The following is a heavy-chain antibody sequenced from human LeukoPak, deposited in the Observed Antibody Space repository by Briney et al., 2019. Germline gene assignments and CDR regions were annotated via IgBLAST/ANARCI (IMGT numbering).Heavy chain of an antibody. V-gene: IGHV4-39*01. D-gene: IGHD1-26*01. CDR1: GGSISSYY. CDR2: IYYSGST. J-gene: IGHJ4*02. Sequence: SETLSLACTVSGGSISSYYWGWIRQPPGKGLEWIGSIYYSGSTYYNPSLKSRVTISVDTSKNQFSLKLSSVTAADTAVYYCARLGGSYYGSVWYFDYWGQGTLVTVSS. CDR3: ARLGGSYYGSVWYFDY.